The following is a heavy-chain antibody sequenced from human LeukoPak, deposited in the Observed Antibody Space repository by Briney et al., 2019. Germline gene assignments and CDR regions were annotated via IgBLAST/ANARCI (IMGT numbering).Heavy chain of an antibody. V-gene: IGHV3-66*01. CDR1: GFTVSSNY. D-gene: IGHD4-17*01. CDR3: ARNADYGDSNPFDY. J-gene: IGHJ4*02. Sequence: PGGSLRLSCAASGFTVSSNYMSWVRQAPGKGLEWVSVIYSGGSTYYADSVKGRFTISRDNAKNSLYLQMNSLRAEDTAVYYCARNADYGDSNPFDYWGQGTLVTVSS. CDR2: IYSGGST.